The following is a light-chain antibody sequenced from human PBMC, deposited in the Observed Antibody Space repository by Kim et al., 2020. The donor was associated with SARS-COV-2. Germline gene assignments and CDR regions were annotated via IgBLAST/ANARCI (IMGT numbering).Light chain of an antibody. CDR3: QQRSNWPIT. V-gene: IGKV3-11*01. Sequence: LSPGDTDTLSCMASQSVSSYLAWYQQKPGQAPRLLIYDASNRATGIPARFSGSGSGTDFTLTISSLEPEDFAVYYCQQRSNWPITFGQGTRLEI. J-gene: IGKJ5*01. CDR2: DAS. CDR1: QSVSSY.